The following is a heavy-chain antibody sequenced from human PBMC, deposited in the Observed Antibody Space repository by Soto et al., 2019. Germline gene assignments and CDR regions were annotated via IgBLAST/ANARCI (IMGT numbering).Heavy chain of an antibody. CDR3: ARVNDTLDTAMVRPRPPGAFDI. CDR2: IYYSGST. CDR1: GGSISSGGYY. D-gene: IGHD5-18*01. V-gene: IGHV4-31*03. Sequence: SETLSLTCTVSGGSISSGGYYWSWIRQHPGKGLEWIGYIYYSGSTYYNPSLKSRVTISVDTSKNQFSLKLSSVTAADTAVYYCARVNDTLDTAMVRPRPPGAFDIWGQGTMVTVSS. J-gene: IGHJ3*02.